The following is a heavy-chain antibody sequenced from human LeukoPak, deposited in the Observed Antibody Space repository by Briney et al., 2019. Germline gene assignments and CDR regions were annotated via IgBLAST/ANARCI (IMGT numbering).Heavy chain of an antibody. D-gene: IGHD3-10*01. CDR2: IYTSGST. Sequence: SETLSLTCTVSGGSISSGSYYWSWIRQPAGKGLEWIGRIYTSGSTNYNPSLKSRVTISVDMSKNQFSLKLSSVTAADTAVYYCARATRGSLLWFGEPNNWFDPWGQGTLVTVSS. CDR1: GGSISSGSYY. CDR3: ARATRGSLLWFGEPNNWFDP. J-gene: IGHJ5*02. V-gene: IGHV4-61*02.